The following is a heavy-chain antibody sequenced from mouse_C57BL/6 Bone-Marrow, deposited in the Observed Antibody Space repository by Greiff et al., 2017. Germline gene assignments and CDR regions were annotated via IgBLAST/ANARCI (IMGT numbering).Heavy chain of an antibody. D-gene: IGHD1-1*01. CDR1: GYTFTSYT. V-gene: IGHV1-4*01. J-gene: IGHJ3*01. CDR3: ARGPLIYYYGSSISWFAY. CDR2: INPSSGYT. Sequence: VQLQQSGAELARPGASVTMSCKASGYTFTSYTMHWVKQRLGQGLVWIGYINPSSGYTKYNQKFKDKATLTADKSSSTAYMQLSSLPSEDSAVYYCARGPLIYYYGSSISWFAYWGQGTLVTVSA.